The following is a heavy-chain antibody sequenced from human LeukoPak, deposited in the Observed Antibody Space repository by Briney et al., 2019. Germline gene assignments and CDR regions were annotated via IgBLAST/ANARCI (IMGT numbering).Heavy chain of an antibody. Sequence: PGGSLRLSCAASGFTFNGYWMSWVRQAPGKGLEWGANIKEDGSENYYVDSVKGRFTISRDNAKNSLYLQMNSLRAEDTAVYYCAREYGYSYGTVWGQGTLVTVSS. CDR3: AREYGYSYGTV. CDR1: GFTFNGYW. D-gene: IGHD5-18*01. J-gene: IGHJ4*02. V-gene: IGHV3-7*03. CDR2: IKEDGSEN.